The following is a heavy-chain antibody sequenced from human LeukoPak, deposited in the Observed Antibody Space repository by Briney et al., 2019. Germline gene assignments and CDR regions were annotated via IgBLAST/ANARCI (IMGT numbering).Heavy chain of an antibody. CDR3: ARDIPSHGAFDV. CDR2: IYQSETA. V-gene: IGHV4-38-2*02. CDR1: GYSISSGYF. J-gene: IGHJ3*01. D-gene: IGHD2-2*02. Sequence: SETLSLTCTVSGYSISSGYFWGWMRQPPGKGLEWIGSIYQSETAHYNPSLKSRVTISVDTSKNQFSLKLSSVTAADTAVYYCARDIPSHGAFDVWGQGTMVTVSS.